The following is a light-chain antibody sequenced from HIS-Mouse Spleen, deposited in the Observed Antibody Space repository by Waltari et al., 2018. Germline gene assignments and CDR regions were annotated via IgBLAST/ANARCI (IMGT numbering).Light chain of an antibody. Sequence: QSALTQPASVSGSPGQSITIPCTGTSSDVGGYNYVSWYQQHPGKAPKLMSYEVSNRPSGVSNRVSGSKSGNTASLTISGLQAEDEADYYCSSYTSSSRVFGGGTKLTVL. CDR3: SSYTSSSRV. CDR2: EVS. CDR1: SSDVGGYNY. J-gene: IGLJ3*02. V-gene: IGLV2-14*01.